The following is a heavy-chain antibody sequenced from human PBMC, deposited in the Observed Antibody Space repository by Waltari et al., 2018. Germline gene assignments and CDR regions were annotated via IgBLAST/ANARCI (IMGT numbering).Heavy chain of an antibody. CDR3: ARLLGSAFDY. Sequence: QVQLQESGPGLVKPSETLSLTCAVSGYSISSGYYWGWIRQPPGKGLEWIGSIYHSGSTYYNPTLKSRVTISVDTSKNQFSLKLSSVTAADTAVYYCARLLGSAFDYWGQGTLVIVSS. J-gene: IGHJ4*02. CDR2: IYHSGST. CDR1: GYSISSGYY. V-gene: IGHV4-38-2*01. D-gene: IGHD7-27*01.